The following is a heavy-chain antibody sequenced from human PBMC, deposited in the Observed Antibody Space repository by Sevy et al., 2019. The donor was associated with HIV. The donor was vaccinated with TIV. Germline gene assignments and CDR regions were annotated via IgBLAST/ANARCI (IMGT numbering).Heavy chain of an antibody. D-gene: IGHD3-16*02. CDR1: GFTFSSYW. CDR3: ARDRGGLRLGELSFIV. J-gene: IGHJ4*02. V-gene: IGHV3-7*03. Sequence: GSLRLSCAASGFTFSSYWMSWVRQAPGKGLEWVANIKQDGSEKYYVDSVKGRFTISRDNAKNSLYLQMNSLRAEDTAVYYCARDRGGLRLGELSFIVWGQGTLVTVSS. CDR2: IKQDGSEK.